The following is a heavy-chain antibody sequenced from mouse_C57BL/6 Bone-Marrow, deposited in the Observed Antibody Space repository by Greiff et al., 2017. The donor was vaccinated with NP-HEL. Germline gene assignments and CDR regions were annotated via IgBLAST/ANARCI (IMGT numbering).Heavy chain of an antibody. J-gene: IGHJ2*01. CDR2: IDPENGDT. CDR1: GFNIKDDY. CDR3: TNYCGRSYNY. D-gene: IGHD1-1*01. Sequence: EVQLQQSGAELVRPGASVKLSCTASGFNIKDDYMHWVKQRPEQGLEWIGWIDPENGDTEYASKFQGKATITADTSSNTAYLHLSSLTSGDTAVYYCTNYCGRSYNYWGQGTTLTVSS. V-gene: IGHV14-4*01.